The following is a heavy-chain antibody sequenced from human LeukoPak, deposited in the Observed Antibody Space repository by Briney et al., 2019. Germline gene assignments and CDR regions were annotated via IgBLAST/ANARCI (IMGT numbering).Heavy chain of an antibody. CDR1: GGTFSSYA. V-gene: IGHV1-69*06. D-gene: IGHD6-13*01. CDR3: ARGGIAAAGTSVDY. J-gene: IGHJ4*02. Sequence: SVKVSCKASGGTFSSYAISWVRQAPGQGLEWMGGTIPIFGTANYAQKFQGRVTITADKSTSTAYMELSSLRSEDTAVYYCARGGIAAAGTSVDYWGQGTLVTVSS. CDR2: TIPIFGTA.